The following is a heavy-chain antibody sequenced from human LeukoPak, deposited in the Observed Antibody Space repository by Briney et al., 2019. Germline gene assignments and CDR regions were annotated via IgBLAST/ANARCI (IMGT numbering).Heavy chain of an antibody. CDR2: INPSGGST. J-gene: IGHJ3*02. V-gene: IGHV1-46*01. CDR1: GYTFSSYC. CDR3: ARGGSTWELLGSNAFDI. Sequence: ASVKVSCKASGYTFSSYCMHWVRQAPGQGLEWMGIINPSGGSTSYAQKFQDRVTMTRDMSTSTVYMELSSLRSEDTAVYYCARGGSTWELLGSNAFDIWGQGTMVTVSS. D-gene: IGHD1-26*01.